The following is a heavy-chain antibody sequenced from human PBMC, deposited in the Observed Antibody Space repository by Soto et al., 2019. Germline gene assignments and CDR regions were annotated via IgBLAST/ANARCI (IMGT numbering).Heavy chain of an antibody. CDR1: GFSLSTSGVG. J-gene: IGHJ5*02. Sequence: QITLKESGPTLVKPTQTLTLTCTFSGFSLSTSGVGVGWIRQPPGKALEWLALIYWDDDKRYSPSLKSRLTITKDTSKNQVVLTLTNMDPVDTATYYCAQRREYNTHCNEGWFDPWGQGTLVTVSS. D-gene: IGHD1-1*01. V-gene: IGHV2-5*02. CDR2: IYWDDDK. CDR3: AQRREYNTHCNEGWFDP.